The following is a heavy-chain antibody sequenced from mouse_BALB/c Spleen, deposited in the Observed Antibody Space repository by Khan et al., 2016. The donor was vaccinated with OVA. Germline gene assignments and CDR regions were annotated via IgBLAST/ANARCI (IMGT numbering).Heavy chain of an antibody. CDR1: GYTFTSNT. Sequence: QVQLQQSGAELARPGASVKMSCTASGYTFTSNTMHWVKQRPGQGLEWIGYINPSSGYTNYNQNFKDKATLTADKSSSTAYMQLSSLTSEDTAVSDDARRTTVYTMDYWGQGTSVTVSA. CDR3: ARRTTVYTMDY. D-gene: IGHD1-1*01. CDR2: INPSSGYT. J-gene: IGHJ4*01. V-gene: IGHV1-4*01.